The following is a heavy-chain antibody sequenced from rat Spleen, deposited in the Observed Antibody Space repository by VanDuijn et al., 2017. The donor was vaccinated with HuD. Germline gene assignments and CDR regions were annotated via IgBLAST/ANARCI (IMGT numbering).Heavy chain of an antibody. CDR2: ISSDGGGA. Sequence: EVQLVESGGGLVQPGRSLKLSCAASGFTFSDYNMAWVRQAPTKGLEWVASISSDGGGAYYRDSVKGRFTISRDNAKSSLYLQMDSLRSEDTATYYCPTGDYGYTRLFAYWGQGTLVTVSS. J-gene: IGHJ3*01. V-gene: IGHV5-20*01. D-gene: IGHD1-9*01. CDR3: PTGDYGYTRLFAY. CDR1: GFTFSDYN.